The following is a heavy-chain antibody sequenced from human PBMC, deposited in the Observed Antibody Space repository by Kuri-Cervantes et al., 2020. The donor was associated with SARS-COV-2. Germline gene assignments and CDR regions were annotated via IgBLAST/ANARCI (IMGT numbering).Heavy chain of an antibody. J-gene: IGHJ5*02. CDR1: GGSFSGYY. V-gene: IGHV4-34*01. CDR2: IYHSGST. CDR3: ASGLDYNWFDP. Sequence: SETLSLTCAVYGGSFSGYYWSWIRQPPGKGLEWIGEIYHSGSTNYNPSLKSRVTISVDKSKNQFSLKLSSVTAADTAVYYCASGLDYNWFDPWGQGTLVTVSS. D-gene: IGHD1-1*01.